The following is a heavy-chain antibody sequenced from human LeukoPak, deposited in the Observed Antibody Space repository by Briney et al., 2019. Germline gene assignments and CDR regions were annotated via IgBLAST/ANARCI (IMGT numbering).Heavy chain of an antibody. D-gene: IGHD2-2*01. V-gene: IGHV3-21*01. Sequence: GGALRLSCAASGFTFSSYAMNWVRQAPGKGLEWVSSISSSSSYIYYADSVKGRFTISRDNAKNSLYLQMNSLRAEDTAVYYCAREYCSSTSCYYEWVGRYYYYGMDVWGQGTTVTVSS. J-gene: IGHJ6*02. CDR3: AREYCSSTSCYYEWVGRYYYYGMDV. CDR2: ISSSSSYI. CDR1: GFTFSSYA.